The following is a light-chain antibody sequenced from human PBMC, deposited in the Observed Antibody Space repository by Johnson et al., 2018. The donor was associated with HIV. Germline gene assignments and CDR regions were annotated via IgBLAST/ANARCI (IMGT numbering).Light chain of an antibody. CDR2: DNN. CDR1: SSNIGNNY. J-gene: IGLJ1*01. Sequence: QSVLTQPPSVSAAPGQKVTISCSGSSSNIGNNYVSWYQQLPGTAPKLLIYDNNKRPSGIPDRFSGSKSGTSATLGITGLQTGDEADYYCGTWDSSLSAWFYVFGNGTKVTVL. V-gene: IGLV1-51*01. CDR3: GTWDSSLSAWFYV.